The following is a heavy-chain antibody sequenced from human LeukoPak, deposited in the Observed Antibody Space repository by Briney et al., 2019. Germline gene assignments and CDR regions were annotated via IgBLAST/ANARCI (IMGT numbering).Heavy chain of an antibody. Sequence: PGGSLRLSCAASGFTFSSYWMHWVRQAPGKGLVWVSRINSDGSSTSYADSVKGRFTISRDNAKNTLYLQMNSLRAKDTAVYYCARTPEPDVVTPYYYYYYGMDVWGQGTTVTVSS. J-gene: IGHJ6*02. CDR2: INSDGSST. V-gene: IGHV3-74*01. D-gene: IGHD3-22*01. CDR1: GFTFSSYW. CDR3: ARTPEPDVVTPYYYYYYGMDV.